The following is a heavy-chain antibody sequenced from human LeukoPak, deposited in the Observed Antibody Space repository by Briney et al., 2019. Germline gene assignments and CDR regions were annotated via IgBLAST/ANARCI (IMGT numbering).Heavy chain of an antibody. CDR1: GGSFSGYY. Sequence: PSETLSLTCAVYGGSFSGYYWSWIRQPPGKGLEWIGTFYYSGNTYYSPSLKSRVTISVDTSKNQFSLKLSSVTAADTAVYYCARRPFSGWVGFDYWGQGALVTVSS. D-gene: IGHD6-25*01. CDR2: FYYSGNT. CDR3: ARRPFSGWVGFDY. J-gene: IGHJ4*02. V-gene: IGHV4-34*01.